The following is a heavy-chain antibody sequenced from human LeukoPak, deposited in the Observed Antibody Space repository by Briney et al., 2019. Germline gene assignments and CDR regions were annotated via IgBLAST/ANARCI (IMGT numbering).Heavy chain of an antibody. CDR1: GYTFTGYY. CDR2: INPNSGGT. V-gene: IGHV1-2*02. D-gene: IGHD2-15*01. J-gene: IGHJ4*02. CDR3: ARDFCSGGSCYSRFDY. Sequence: ASVKVSCKACGYTFTGYYMHWVRQAPGQGLEWMGWINPNSGGTNYAQKFQGRVTMTRDTSISTAYMELSRLRSDDTAVYYCARDFCSGGSCYSRFDYWGQGTLVTVSS.